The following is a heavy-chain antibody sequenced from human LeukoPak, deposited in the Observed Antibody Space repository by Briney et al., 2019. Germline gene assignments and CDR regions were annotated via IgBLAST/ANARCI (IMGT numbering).Heavy chain of an antibody. V-gene: IGHV3-30*18. Sequence: PGGSLRLSCAASGFTFSSYGMHWVRQAPGKGLEWVAVISYDGSNKYYADSVKGRFTISRDNSKNTLYLQMNSLRAEDTAVYYCAKERAWPYFDYWGQGTLVTVSS. CDR1: GFTFSSYG. J-gene: IGHJ4*02. CDR2: ISYDGSNK. CDR3: AKERAWPYFDY.